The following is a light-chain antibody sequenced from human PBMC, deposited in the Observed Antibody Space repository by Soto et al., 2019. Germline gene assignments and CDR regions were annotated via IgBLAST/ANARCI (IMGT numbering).Light chain of an antibody. CDR2: MSS. Sequence: DTVLTQSPFSLPVTPGEPASISCRSSQSLLHSNGYKYLDWYLQKQGQSPQLLIYMSSTRASGVSDRFSGSGSGTAFTLKISRVEAAHVGVYYCMQALRTPYTFGQGTRLEIK. CDR3: MQALRTPYT. CDR1: QSLLHSNGYKY. J-gene: IGKJ5*01. V-gene: IGKV2-28*01.